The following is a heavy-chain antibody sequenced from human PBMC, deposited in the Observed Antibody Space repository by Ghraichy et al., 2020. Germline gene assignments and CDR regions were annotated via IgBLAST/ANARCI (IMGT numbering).Heavy chain of an antibody. CDR1: GFTFSSYA. V-gene: IGHV3-23*01. J-gene: IGHJ6*02. CDR3: AKLTMDV. Sequence: GGSLRLSCAASGFTFSSYAMSWVRQAPGKGLEWVSGISAGGDSTYYVDSMKGRFTISRDNSKNTLYLQMNSLRAEDTAVYYCAKLTMDVWGQGTTVTVSS. CDR2: ISAGGDST.